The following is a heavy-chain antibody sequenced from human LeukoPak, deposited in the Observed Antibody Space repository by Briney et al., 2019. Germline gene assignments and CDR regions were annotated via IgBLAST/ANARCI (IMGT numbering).Heavy chain of an antibody. CDR1: GVSISSSGYY. CDR3: ANKPAAFDP. D-gene: IGHD2-2*01. CDR2: VYYSGST. V-gene: IGHV4-39*07. Sequence: AETLSLTCTVSGVSISSSGYYWGWIRQPPGKGLEWIGSVYYSGSTFDNPSLKSRFTISLDTSKNQFSLKLSSVTAADTAVYYCANKPAAFDPWGQGTLVTVSS. J-gene: IGHJ5*02.